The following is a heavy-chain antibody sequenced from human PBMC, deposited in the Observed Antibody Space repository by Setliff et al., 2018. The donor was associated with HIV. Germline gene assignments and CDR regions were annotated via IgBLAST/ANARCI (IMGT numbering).Heavy chain of an antibody. J-gene: IGHJ4*02. CDR3: ARDPGYSTSWYYFGY. D-gene: IGHD6-13*01. V-gene: IGHV1-46*01. CDR2: INPSGGST. Sequence: ASVKVSCKASGYTFTSYYMHWVRQAPGQGLEWIGIINPSGGSTSYAQRFQGRVTMTRDTSTSTVYMELSSLRSEDTAVYYCARDPGYSTSWYYFGYWGQGTLVTVS. CDR1: GYTFTSYY.